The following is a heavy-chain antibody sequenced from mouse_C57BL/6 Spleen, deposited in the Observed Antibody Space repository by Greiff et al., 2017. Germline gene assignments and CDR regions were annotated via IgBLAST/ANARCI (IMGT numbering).Heavy chain of an antibody. CDR3: ARRAGGDY. V-gene: IGHV1-82*01. CDR2: IYPGDGDT. Sequence: QVQLQQSGPELVKPGASVKISCKASGYAFSSSWMNWVKQRPGKGLEWIGRIYPGDGDTNYNGKFKGKATLTADKSSSTAYLQLSSLTSEDSAVYFCARRAGGDYWGQGTTLTVSS. CDR1: GYAFSSSW. J-gene: IGHJ2*01. D-gene: IGHD3-1*01.